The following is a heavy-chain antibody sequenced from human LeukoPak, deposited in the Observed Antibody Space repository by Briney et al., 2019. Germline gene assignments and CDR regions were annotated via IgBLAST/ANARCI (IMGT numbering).Heavy chain of an antibody. CDR2: FDPEDGET. V-gene: IGHV1-24*01. D-gene: IGHD4-17*01. Sequence: ASVKVSCKASGGTFSSYAISWVRQAPGKGLEWMGGFDPEDGETIYAQKFQGRVTMTEDTSTDTAYMELSSLRSEDTAVYYCAVTTGPVDAFDIWGQGTMVTVSS. CDR1: GGTFSSYA. J-gene: IGHJ3*02. CDR3: AVTTGPVDAFDI.